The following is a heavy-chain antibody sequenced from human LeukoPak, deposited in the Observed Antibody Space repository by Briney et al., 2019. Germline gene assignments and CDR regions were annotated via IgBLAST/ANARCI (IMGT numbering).Heavy chain of an antibody. V-gene: IGHV3-7*01. J-gene: IGHJ4*02. CDR3: AREGTWNYAAFDY. CDR2: IKQDGSEK. CDR1: GFTFSNYW. D-gene: IGHD1-7*01. Sequence: GGSLRLSCAASGFTFSNYWLSWVRQAPGKGLEWVANIKQDGSEKYYVDSVRGRFTISRDNAKNSLYLQMNSLRAEDTAVYYCAREGTWNYAAFDYWGQGTLVTVSS.